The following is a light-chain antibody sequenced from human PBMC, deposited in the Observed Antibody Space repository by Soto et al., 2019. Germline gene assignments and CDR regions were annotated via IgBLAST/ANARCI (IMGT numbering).Light chain of an antibody. Sequence: ELVLTHSPATLSLSPGERATLSCRARQSVTSYLAWYQQKPGQAPRLLIYDASNRATGIPARFSGSGSGTDFTLTISSLEPEDFAVYYCQQRSNWPPWTFGQGTKVDIK. CDR3: QQRSNWPPWT. V-gene: IGKV3-11*01. CDR2: DAS. J-gene: IGKJ1*01. CDR1: QSVTSY.